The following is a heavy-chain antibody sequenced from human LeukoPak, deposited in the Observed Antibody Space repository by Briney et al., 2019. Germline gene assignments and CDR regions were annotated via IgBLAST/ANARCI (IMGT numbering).Heavy chain of an antibody. J-gene: IGHJ4*02. CDR1: EFTFSNAW. CDR3: TTGGSGSLVWDY. CDR2: VKSKTAGGTT. V-gene: IGHV3-15*01. Sequence: GGSLRPSCAASEFTFSNAWMSWVRQAPGKGLEWVGRVKSKTAGGTTDYAAPVKGRFTISRDDSKNTLYLQMNSLKTEDTALYYCTTGGSGSLVWDYWGQGTLVTVSS. D-gene: IGHD1-26*01.